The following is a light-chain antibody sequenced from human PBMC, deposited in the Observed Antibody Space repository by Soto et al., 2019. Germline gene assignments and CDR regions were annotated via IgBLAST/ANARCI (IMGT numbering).Light chain of an antibody. CDR2: DVS. CDR1: SSDVGGYNY. CDR3: SSYTSSSTLVV. J-gene: IGLJ2*01. Sequence: QSALTQPASVSGSPGQSITISCTGTSSDVGGYNYVSWYQQHPGKAPKLMIYDVSNRPSGVSNRFSGSKSGNTASLTISGLRAEDEADYYCSSYTSSSTLVVFGGGTKLPVL. V-gene: IGLV2-14*01.